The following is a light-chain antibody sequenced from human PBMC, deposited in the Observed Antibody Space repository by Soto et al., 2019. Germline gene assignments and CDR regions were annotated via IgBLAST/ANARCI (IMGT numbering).Light chain of an antibody. CDR1: QGISSNY. Sequence: EIVLTQSPGTMSLSPGEGATLSCRASQGISSNYLAWYQQKPGQAPRLLIYGASSRATGIPDRFSGRGSGTDFTLTINRLETDDFAVYYCQQYGSSPITFGQGTRLEIE. V-gene: IGKV3-20*01. CDR2: GAS. CDR3: QQYGSSPIT. J-gene: IGKJ5*01.